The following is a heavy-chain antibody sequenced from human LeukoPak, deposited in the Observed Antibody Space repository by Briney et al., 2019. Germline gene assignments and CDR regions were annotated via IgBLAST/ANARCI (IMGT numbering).Heavy chain of an antibody. J-gene: IGHJ4*02. CDR3: ARRWELPLLWDY. D-gene: IGHD1-26*01. V-gene: IGHV6-1*01. Sequence: SQTLSLTCAISGDSVSSNNGAWNWIRQSPSRGLEWLGRTYYRSEWYNDYAVSVESRITINPDTSKNQFSLQLNSVTPDDTAVYYCARRWELPLLWDYWGQGTLVTVSS. CDR2: TYYRSEWYN. CDR1: GDSVSSNNGA.